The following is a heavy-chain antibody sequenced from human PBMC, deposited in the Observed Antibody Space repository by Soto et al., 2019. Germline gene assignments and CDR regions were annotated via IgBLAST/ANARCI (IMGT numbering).Heavy chain of an antibody. CDR3: ASGRPYYYNSGSLSKGFDI. CDR2: IYYSGST. J-gene: IGHJ3*02. D-gene: IGHD3-10*01. Sequence: QVQLQESGPGLLKPSETLSLTCTVSGGSVSSSSYYWSWIRQPPGKGLEWIGYIYYSGSTNYNPSLKSRVTLSVDTSKNQFSLKLSSVTAADTAVYYCASGRPYYYNSGSLSKGFDIWGQGTMVTVSS. V-gene: IGHV4-61*01. CDR1: GGSVSSSSYY.